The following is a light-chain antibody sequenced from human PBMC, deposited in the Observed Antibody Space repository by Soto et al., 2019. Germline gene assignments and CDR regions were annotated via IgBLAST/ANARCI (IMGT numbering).Light chain of an antibody. CDR1: GSDVGGYNY. CDR3: SSYTSASTPLV. Sequence: QSALTQPASVSGSPGQSITISCTGTGSDVGGYNYVSWYQQHPGKAPKVMIYDVSNRPSGVSNRFSGSKSGNTASLTISGRQAEDEAAYYCSSYTSASTPLVFGGGTKLTVL. J-gene: IGLJ2*01. V-gene: IGLV2-14*01. CDR2: DVS.